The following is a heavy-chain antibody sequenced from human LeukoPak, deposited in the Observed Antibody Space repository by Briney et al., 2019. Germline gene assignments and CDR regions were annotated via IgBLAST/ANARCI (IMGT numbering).Heavy chain of an antibody. CDR3: ARGGIQVSGIDEFDY. CDR1: GFTFIDYD. Sequence: GGSLRLSCAASGFTFIDYDMHWVRQIIGKVLEWVSAIGIRGDPHYSGSVKGRFTISRENAESSLYLQMNSLRAEDTAVYYCARGGIQVSGIDEFDYWGQGTLVTVSS. V-gene: IGHV3-13*05. CDR2: IGIRGDP. J-gene: IGHJ4*02. D-gene: IGHD6-19*01.